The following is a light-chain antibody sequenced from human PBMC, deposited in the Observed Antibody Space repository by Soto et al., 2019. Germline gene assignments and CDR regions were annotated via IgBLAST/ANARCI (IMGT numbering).Light chain of an antibody. Sequence: DIVMTQSPDSLAVSLGERATINCKSSQSVLYSSKNKNYLAWDQQKPGQPPKLRAYWASTREAGVPDRFSGSGYGTDFTLTISSMQAEDVAVYFCQQYYSIPRTFGQGTKVEIK. CDR3: QQYYSIPRT. V-gene: IGKV4-1*01. CDR2: WAS. CDR1: QSVLYSSKNKNY. J-gene: IGKJ1*01.